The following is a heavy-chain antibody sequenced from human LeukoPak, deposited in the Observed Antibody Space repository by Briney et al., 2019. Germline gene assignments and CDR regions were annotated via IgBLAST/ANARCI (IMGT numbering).Heavy chain of an antibody. V-gene: IGHV3-7*01. D-gene: IGHD3-10*01. CDR3: AREKGTMIRAMAFEM. CDR1: GFTFSNYW. CDR2: IKHDGSDK. Sequence: GGSLRLSCAASGFTFSNYWMSWVRQAPGKGLEWVANIKHDGSDKYYLDSVKGRFTLSRDNAKNSLYLQINSLRAEDTAVYYCAREKGTMIRAMAFEMWGQGTMVTVSS. J-gene: IGHJ3*02.